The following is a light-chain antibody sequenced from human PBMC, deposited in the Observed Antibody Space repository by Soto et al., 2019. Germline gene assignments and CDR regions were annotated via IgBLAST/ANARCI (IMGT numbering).Light chain of an antibody. CDR1: QSLLYNSNNKNY. CDR3: HQYYSVPLT. V-gene: IGKV4-1*01. Sequence: DIVMTQSPDSLAVSLGERATINCKSSQSLLYNSNNKNYLAWYQQEPGQPPKLLIYWASTRESGVPDRFSGSGSGTDCTLPISNLQAEDVAVYYCHQYYSVPLTFGGGNKVEIK. CDR2: WAS. J-gene: IGKJ4*01.